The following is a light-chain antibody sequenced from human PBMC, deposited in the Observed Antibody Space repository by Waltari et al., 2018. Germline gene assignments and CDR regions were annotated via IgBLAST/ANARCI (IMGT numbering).Light chain of an antibody. J-gene: IGKJ1*01. Sequence: IMLTQSPGTLSLSQGERATLSCRASQSISRYLAWYQQKPGQAPRLLIYAASTRATGIPDRFSGSGSGTDFSLTISGLEPEDSAVYYCQHHFRLPATFGQGTKVEIK. CDR1: QSISRY. CDR3: QHHFRLPAT. CDR2: AAS. V-gene: IGKV3-20*01.